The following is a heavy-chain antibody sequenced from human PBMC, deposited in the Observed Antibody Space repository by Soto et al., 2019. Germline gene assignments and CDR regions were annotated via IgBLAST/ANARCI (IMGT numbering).Heavy chain of an antibody. CDR3: ARHQYYGSGSALGPWDY. D-gene: IGHD3-10*01. CDR1: GGSISSSSYY. CDR2: IYYSGST. V-gene: IGHV4-61*05. J-gene: IGHJ4*02. Sequence: SETLSLTCTASGGSISSSSYYWGWIRQPPGKGLEWIGYIYYSGSTNYNPSLKSRVTISVDTSKNQFSLKLSSVTAADTAVYYCARHQYYGSGSALGPWDYWGQGTLVTVSS.